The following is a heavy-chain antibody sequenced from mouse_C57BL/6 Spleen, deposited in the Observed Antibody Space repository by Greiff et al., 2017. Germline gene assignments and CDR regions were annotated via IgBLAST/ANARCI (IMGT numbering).Heavy chain of an antibody. Sequence: EVKLMESEGGLVQPGSSMKLSCTASGFTFSDYYMAWVRQVPEKGLEWVANINYDGSSTYYLDSLKSRFIISRDNAKNILYLQMSSLKSEDTATYYCAREPDWYFDVWGTGTTVTVSS. V-gene: IGHV5-16*01. CDR1: GFTFSDYY. CDR2: INYDGSST. CDR3: AREPDWYFDV. J-gene: IGHJ1*03.